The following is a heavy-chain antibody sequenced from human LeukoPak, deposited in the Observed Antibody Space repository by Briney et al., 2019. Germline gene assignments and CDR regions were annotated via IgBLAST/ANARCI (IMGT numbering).Heavy chain of an antibody. D-gene: IGHD3-3*01. CDR1: GYTFTGDW. J-gene: IGHJ3*02. CDR2: IYPGDSDT. Sequence: GESLKISCKASGYTFTGDWIGWVRQMPGKGLEWMGIIYPGDSDTKYNAPFQGQVTISADKSISTAYLQWSSLKASDTAMYYCAIQRSPKPYDFWSGYYLGTDAFDIWGQGTMVTISS. V-gene: IGHV5-51*01. CDR3: AIQRSPKPYDFWSGYYLGTDAFDI.